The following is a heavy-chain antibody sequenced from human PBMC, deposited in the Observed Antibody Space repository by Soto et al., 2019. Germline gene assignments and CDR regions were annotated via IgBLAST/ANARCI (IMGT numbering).Heavy chain of an antibody. CDR1: GFIFSDYD. Sequence: GGSVRLSCVAYGFIFSDYDMSWVRQAAGKGLQWVSAIGGSGAGTYYADSVQGRFTISRDNSRSTLYLQISSLRAEDTALYLCVRHAKLTSVSANVGYYYGLDIWGQGTTVTVSS. CDR3: VRHAKLTSVSANVGYYYGLDI. V-gene: IGHV3-23*01. CDR2: IGGSGAGT. J-gene: IGHJ6*02. D-gene: IGHD3-9*01.